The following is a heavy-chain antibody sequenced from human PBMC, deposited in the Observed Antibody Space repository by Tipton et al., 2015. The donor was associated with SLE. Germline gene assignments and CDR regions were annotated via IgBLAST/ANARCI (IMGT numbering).Heavy chain of an antibody. CDR2: IKSKVDGRTT. V-gene: IGHV3-15*01. Sequence: SLRLSCAASGFTFSDAWMTWIRQAPGKGLEWVGRIKSKVDGRTTDYAAPVKGRFTISRDDSQNTVYLQMNSLKTEDTAVYYCTKVGSGSAGYWGQGTLVTVSS. CDR1: GFTFSDAW. CDR3: TKVGSGSAGY. J-gene: IGHJ4*02. D-gene: IGHD3-10*01.